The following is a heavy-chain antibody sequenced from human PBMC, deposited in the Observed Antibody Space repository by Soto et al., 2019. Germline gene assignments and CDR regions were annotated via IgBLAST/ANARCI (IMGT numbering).Heavy chain of an antibody. V-gene: IGHV3-23*01. D-gene: IGHD5-18*01. CDR2: ISGSGGST. CDR1: GFTFSSYA. CDR3: AKDHGYSYGYCPY. J-gene: IGHJ4*02. Sequence: PAGSLRLSCAASGFTFSSYAMSWVRQAPGKGLEWVSAISGSGGSTYYADSVKGRFTISRDNSKNTLYLQMNSLRAEDTAVYYCAKDHGYSYGYCPYWGQGTLVTVSS.